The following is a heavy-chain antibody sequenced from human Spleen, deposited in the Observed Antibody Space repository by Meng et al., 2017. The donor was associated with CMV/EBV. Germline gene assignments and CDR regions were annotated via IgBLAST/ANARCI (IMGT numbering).Heavy chain of an antibody. CDR2: IRYDGTHQ. Sequence: GESLNISCAASGFTFNSYGIHWVRQAPGKGLEWVAFIRYDGTHQYYAGSVKGRFTISRDNSKNTLYPQMSSLRPEDTAVYYCAKDLDYYDSSAYFLELPTPDLDYWGQGTLVTVSS. V-gene: IGHV3-30*02. J-gene: IGHJ4*02. D-gene: IGHD3-22*01. CDR1: GFTFNSYG. CDR3: AKDLDYYDSSAYFLELPTPDLDY.